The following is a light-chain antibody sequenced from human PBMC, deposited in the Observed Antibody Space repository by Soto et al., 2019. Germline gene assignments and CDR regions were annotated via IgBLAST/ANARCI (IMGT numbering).Light chain of an antibody. Sequence: QSALTQPASVSGSPGQSITISCAGSSSDIGAYKYVSWHQQHPGAAPKLIIYEVTNRPSGVSNRFSGSKSGNTASLTISGLQADDEAVYFCSSYSISSTLYVFGTGTKVTVL. CDR3: SSYSISSTLYV. CDR1: SSDIGAYKY. CDR2: EVT. V-gene: IGLV2-14*01. J-gene: IGLJ1*01.